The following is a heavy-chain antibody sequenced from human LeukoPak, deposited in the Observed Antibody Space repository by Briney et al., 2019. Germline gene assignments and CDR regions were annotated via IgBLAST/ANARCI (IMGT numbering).Heavy chain of an antibody. CDR3: ARDFILFPSNSSSWYDGFDY. D-gene: IGHD6-13*01. Sequence: SETLSLTCTVSGGSISSSSYYWGWIRQPPGKGLEWIGSIYYSGSTYYNPSLKSRVTISADTSKNQFSLKLSSVTAADTAVYYCARDFILFPSNSSSWYDGFDYWGQGTLVTVSS. V-gene: IGHV4-39*07. J-gene: IGHJ4*02. CDR2: IYYSGST. CDR1: GGSISSSSYY.